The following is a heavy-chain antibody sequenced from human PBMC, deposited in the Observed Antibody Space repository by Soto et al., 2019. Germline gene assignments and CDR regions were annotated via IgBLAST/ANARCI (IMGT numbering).Heavy chain of an antibody. V-gene: IGHV3-23*01. CDR2: ITRNGGST. Sequence: EVQLLESGGGLVQPGGSLTLSCAASGFNFNIYAMSWVRQALGKGLEWVSSITRNGGSTYYADSVKGRFTISRDNPKATLHLQMNSLRVEDTAVYFCVKDYRNTSPAWGQGTLVTVSS. J-gene: IGHJ4*02. CDR1: GFNFNIYA. CDR3: VKDYRNTSPA. D-gene: IGHD3-16*02.